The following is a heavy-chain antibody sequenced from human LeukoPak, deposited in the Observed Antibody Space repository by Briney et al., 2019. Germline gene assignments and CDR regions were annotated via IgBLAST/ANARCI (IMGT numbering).Heavy chain of an antibody. CDR2: IYYSGST. CDR3: ARVKLTHFDC. Sequence: SETLSLTCTVSGGSISSYYWSWIRQPPGKGLEWIGYIYYSGSTNYNPSLKSRVTISVDTSKNQFSLKLSSVTAADTAVYYCARVKLTHFDCWGQGTLVTVSS. J-gene: IGHJ4*02. V-gene: IGHV4-59*01. CDR1: GGSISSYY. D-gene: IGHD3-9*01.